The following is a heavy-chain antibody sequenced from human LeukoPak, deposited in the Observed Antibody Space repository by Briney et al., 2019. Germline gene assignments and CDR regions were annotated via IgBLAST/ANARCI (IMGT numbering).Heavy chain of an antibody. V-gene: IGHV6-1*01. CDR2: TYYRSKWYN. Sequence: SQTLSLTCAISGDSVSSNSAAWNWIRQSPSRGLEWLGRTYYRSKWYNDYAVSVKSRITINPDTSKNQFSLQLNSVTPEDTAVYYCAREVTSGWYLIDYYYYMDVWGKGTTVTVSS. CDR3: AREVTSGWYLIDYYYYMDV. CDR1: GDSVSSNSAA. J-gene: IGHJ6*03. D-gene: IGHD6-19*01.